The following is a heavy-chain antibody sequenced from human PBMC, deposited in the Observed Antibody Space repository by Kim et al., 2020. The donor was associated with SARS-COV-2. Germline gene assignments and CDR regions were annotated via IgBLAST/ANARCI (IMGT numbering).Heavy chain of an antibody. CDR1: GGSFSGYY. V-gene: IGHV4-34*01. CDR3: ARGPTVFRGVIITYWFDP. Sequence: SETLSLTCAVYGGSFSGYYWSWIRQPPGKGLEWIGEINHSGSTNYNPSLKSRVTISVDTSKNQFSLKLSSVTAADTAVYYCARGPTVFRGVIITYWFDPWGQGTLVTVSS. D-gene: IGHD3-10*01. J-gene: IGHJ5*02. CDR2: INHSGST.